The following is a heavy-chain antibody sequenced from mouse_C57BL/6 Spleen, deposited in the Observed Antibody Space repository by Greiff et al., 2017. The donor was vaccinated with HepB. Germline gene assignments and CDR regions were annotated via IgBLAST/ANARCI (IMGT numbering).Heavy chain of an antibody. D-gene: IGHD1-1*01. Sequence: QVQLKQPGAELVKPGASVKLSCKASGYTFTSYWMHWVKQRPGQGLEWIGMIHPNSGSTNYNEKFKSKATMTVDKSSSTAYMQLSSLTSEDSAVYYCARGGNITTVVAGAMDYWGQGTSVTVSS. CDR2: IHPNSGST. V-gene: IGHV1-64*01. CDR3: ARGGNITTVVAGAMDY. CDR1: GYTFTSYW. J-gene: IGHJ4*01.